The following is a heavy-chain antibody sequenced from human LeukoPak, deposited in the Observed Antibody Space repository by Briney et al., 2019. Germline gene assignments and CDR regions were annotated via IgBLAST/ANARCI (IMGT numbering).Heavy chain of an antibody. Sequence: GGSLRLSCVASGFAFRNNAMSWVRQAPGKGLEWVSAISGSGSSPYYADSVKGRFTISRDNSKSTLYLQMNSLRAGDTAVYYCAKDSGPWGYCTTTSCYFAYWGQGALVTVSS. CDR1: GFAFRNNA. CDR3: AKDSGPWGYCTTTSCYFAY. J-gene: IGHJ4*02. CDR2: ISGSGSSP. D-gene: IGHD2-2*01. V-gene: IGHV3-23*01.